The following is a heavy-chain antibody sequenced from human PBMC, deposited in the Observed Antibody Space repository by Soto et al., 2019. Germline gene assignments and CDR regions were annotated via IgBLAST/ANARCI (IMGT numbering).Heavy chain of an antibody. CDR1: GFTFSDYA. J-gene: IGHJ6*02. V-gene: IGHV3-23*01. CDR3: ERDNNIYAFDV. CDR2: ISGSGAGT. Sequence: WGSLRLSCAASGFTFSDYAVAWVRQAPGKGLEWVSTISGSGAGTYYGDSAKARFTISRDNSVNTVYLQMTGLRAEDTAIYYCERDNNIYAFDVWGQGTTVTV. D-gene: IGHD1-20*01.